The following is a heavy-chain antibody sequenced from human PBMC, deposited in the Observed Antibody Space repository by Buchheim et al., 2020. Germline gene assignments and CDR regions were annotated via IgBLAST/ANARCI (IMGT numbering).Heavy chain of an antibody. Sequence: EVQLVETGGGLIQPGGSLRLSCAVSGFTVSSFYMTWVRQAPGKGLEWVSLIYSGGDTDYADSVKGRFTISRDDSKNTLYLQMNSLRAEDTAVYYCARIWTRGEYRLDYWGQGTL. J-gene: IGHJ4*02. CDR3: ARIWTRGEYRLDY. D-gene: IGHD4-17*01. V-gene: IGHV3-53*02. CDR1: GFTVSSFY. CDR2: IYSGGDT.